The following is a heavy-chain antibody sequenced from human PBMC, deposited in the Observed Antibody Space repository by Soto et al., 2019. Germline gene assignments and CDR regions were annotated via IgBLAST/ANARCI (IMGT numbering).Heavy chain of an antibody. CDR2: ISGRGDHK. Sequence: EMQLLESGGGLGQPGGSLRLSCVASPVTVYNFAAMTWVRQAPESGLEWVSTISGRGDHKFYADSVKGRFTISRDNSTDRVYLQMDGLRVEDTAVYYCAKDRALENQTPYGMDDWGQGATVTV. CDR3: AKDRALENQTPYGMDD. J-gene: IGHJ6*02. CDR1: PVTVYNFAA. D-gene: IGHD3-10*01. V-gene: IGHV3-23*01.